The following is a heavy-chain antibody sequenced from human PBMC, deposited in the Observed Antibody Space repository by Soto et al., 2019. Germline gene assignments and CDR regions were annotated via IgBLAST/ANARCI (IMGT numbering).Heavy chain of an antibody. CDR1: GGSISSSY. CDR2: IHYTESP. Sequence: PSETLSLTCTVSGGSISSSYWSWIRQPPGKGLEWNGYIHYTESPNSNPSLKSRVTISVDTSTNKFSLRLTSVTATDTAVYYCSALRSYAASFHIWGQGTLVTVSS. CDR3: SALRSYAASFHI. D-gene: IGHD1-26*01. V-gene: IGHV4-59*01. J-gene: IGHJ3*02.